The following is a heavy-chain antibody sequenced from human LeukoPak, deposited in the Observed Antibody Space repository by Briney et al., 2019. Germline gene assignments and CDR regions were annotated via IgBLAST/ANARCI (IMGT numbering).Heavy chain of an antibody. CDR2: ISGSGGST. J-gene: IGHJ2*01. CDR1: GFTFSSYA. D-gene: IGHD3-22*01. CDR3: AKDSRYYYDSSGYYYHGYFDL. Sequence: PGRSLRLSCAASGFTFSSYAMSWVRQAPGKGLEWVSAISGSGGSTYYADSVKGRFTISRDNSKNTLYLQMNSLRAEDTAVYYCAKDSRYYYDSSGYYYHGYFDLWGRGTLVTVSS. V-gene: IGHV3-23*01.